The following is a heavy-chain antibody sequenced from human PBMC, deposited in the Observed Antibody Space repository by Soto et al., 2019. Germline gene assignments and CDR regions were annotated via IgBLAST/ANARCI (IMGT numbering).Heavy chain of an antibody. J-gene: IGHJ4*02. D-gene: IGHD2-8*01. Sequence: QVQLVQSGAEVKKPGASVKVSCKASGYTFTSYAMHWVRQAPGQRLEWMGWINAGNGNTKYSQKFQGRVTITRDTSASTAYRELSSLRSEDTAVYYCARRYCTNGVCYFDYWGQGTLFTVSS. V-gene: IGHV1-3*01. CDR2: INAGNGNT. CDR3: ARRYCTNGVCYFDY. CDR1: GYTFTSYA.